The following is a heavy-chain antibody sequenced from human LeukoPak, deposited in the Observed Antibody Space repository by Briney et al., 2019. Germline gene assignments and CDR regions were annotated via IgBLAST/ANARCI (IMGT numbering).Heavy chain of an antibody. CDR2: IYSGGST. CDR1: GFTVSSNY. J-gene: IGHJ4*02. CDR3: AREGAAYKNDSSGYRVDY. D-gene: IGHD3-22*01. Sequence: GGSLRLSCAASGFTVSSNYMSWVRQAPGKGLEWVSVIYSGGSTFYADSVKGRFTISRDNSKNTLYLRMNSLRAEDTAVYYCAREGAAYKNDSSGYRVDYWGQGTLVTVSS. V-gene: IGHV3-53*01.